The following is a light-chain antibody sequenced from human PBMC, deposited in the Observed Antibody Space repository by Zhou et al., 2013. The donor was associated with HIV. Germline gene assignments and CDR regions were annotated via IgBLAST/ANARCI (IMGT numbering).Light chain of an antibody. CDR1: QNIGNH. J-gene: IGKJ1*01. CDR3: QQTYTSPWT. V-gene: IGKV1-39*01. Sequence: DVRLTQSPSSLSASVGDTITITCRAGQNIGNHLSWYQQAAGRAPNLLIFGASSSAFGVPSRFRGSGFGTDFALTITTLHPEDFATYYCQQTYTSPWTFGRGTKVE. CDR2: GAS.